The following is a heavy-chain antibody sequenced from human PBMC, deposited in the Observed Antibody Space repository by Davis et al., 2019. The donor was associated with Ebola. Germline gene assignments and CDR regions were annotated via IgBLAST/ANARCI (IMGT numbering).Heavy chain of an antibody. V-gene: IGHV3-23*01. J-gene: IGHJ5*02. CDR1: GFTFSSYA. CDR3: AKDRSSGWYGWFDP. CDR2: IRGSGGST. D-gene: IGHD6-19*01. Sequence: GESLKISCAASGFTFSSYAMSWVRQAPGKGLEWVSAIRGSGGSTDYADSVKVRFTISRDNSKNTLYLQMNSLRAEDTAVYYFAKDRSSGWYGWFDPWGQGTLVTVSS.